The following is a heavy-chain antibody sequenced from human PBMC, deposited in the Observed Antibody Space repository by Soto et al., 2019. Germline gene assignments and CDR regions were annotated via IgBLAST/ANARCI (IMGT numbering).Heavy chain of an antibody. V-gene: IGHV1-3*01. CDR2: INAGNGNT. Sequence: GAXVKVSCKASGYSFISYDMHWVRQAPGQSLEWMGWINAGNGNTKYSQKFQGRVTITRDTSASTAYMELSSLRSEDTAVYYCARGDSSGYPRYCEHWGQGTPVTVSS. CDR1: GYSFISYD. D-gene: IGHD6-19*01. J-gene: IGHJ4*02. CDR3: ARGDSSGYPRYCEH.